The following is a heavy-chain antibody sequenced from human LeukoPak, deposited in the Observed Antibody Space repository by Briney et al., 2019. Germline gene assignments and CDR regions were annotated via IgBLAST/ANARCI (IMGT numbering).Heavy chain of an antibody. Sequence: GGSLRLSCAASGFTFDDYAMHWVRQAPGKGLEWVSGISWNSGSIGYADSVKGRFTISRDNAKNSLYLQMNSLRAEDTALYYCAKDIFHVAAAGTLRAFDIWAKGQWSPSLQ. CDR3: AKDIFHVAAAGTLRAFDI. J-gene: IGHJ3*02. CDR1: GFTFDDYA. V-gene: IGHV3-9*01. D-gene: IGHD6-13*01. CDR2: ISWNSGSI.